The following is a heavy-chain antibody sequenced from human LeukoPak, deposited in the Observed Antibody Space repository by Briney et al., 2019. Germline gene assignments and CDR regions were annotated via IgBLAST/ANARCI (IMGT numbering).Heavy chain of an antibody. CDR3: ARVAPDYYDSRSNWFDP. J-gene: IGHJ5*02. D-gene: IGHD3-22*01. Sequence: RASVKVSCKASGYTFTSYYMHWVRQAPGQGLEWMGIINPSGGSTSYAQKFQGRVTITADKSTSTAYMELSSLRSEDTAVYYCARVAPDYYDSRSNWFDPWGQGTLVTVPS. CDR2: INPSGGST. V-gene: IGHV1-46*01. CDR1: GYTFTSYY.